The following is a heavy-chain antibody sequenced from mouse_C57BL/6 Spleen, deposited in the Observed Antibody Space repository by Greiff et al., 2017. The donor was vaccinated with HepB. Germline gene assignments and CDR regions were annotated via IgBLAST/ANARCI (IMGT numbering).Heavy chain of an antibody. D-gene: IGHD1-1*01. CDR2: ISYDGSN. V-gene: IGHV3-6*01. J-gene: IGHJ1*03. CDR3: ARTRVYYGSSYGYFDV. CDR1: GYSITSGYY. Sequence: EVQLQESGPGLVKPSQSLSLTCSVTGYSITSGYYWNWIRQFPGNKLEWMGYISYDGSNNYNPSLKNRISITRDTSKNQFFLKLNSVTTEDTATYYCARTRVYYGSSYGYFDVWGTGTTVTVSS.